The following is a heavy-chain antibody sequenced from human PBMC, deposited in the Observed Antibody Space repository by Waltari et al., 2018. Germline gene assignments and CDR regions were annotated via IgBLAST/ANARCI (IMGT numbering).Heavy chain of an antibody. J-gene: IGHJ3*02. CDR1: GFTFSSYW. Sequence: EVQLVESGGGLVQPGGSLRLSCAASGFTFSSYWMSWVRQAPGKGLGWVANIKQDGSEKYYVDSVKGRFTISRDNAKNSLYLQMNSLRAEDTAVYYCARIGGGIITLDAFDIWGQGTMVTVSS. D-gene: IGHD1-20*01. CDR3: ARIGGGIITLDAFDI. CDR2: IKQDGSEK. V-gene: IGHV3-7*01.